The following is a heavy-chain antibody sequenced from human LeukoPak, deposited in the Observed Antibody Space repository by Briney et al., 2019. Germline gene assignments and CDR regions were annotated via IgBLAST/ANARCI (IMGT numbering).Heavy chain of an antibody. V-gene: IGHV3-9*01. CDR2: ISWNSGSI. CDR1: GFTFDDYA. CDR3: ASSSFDY. Sequence: PGRSLRLSCAASGFTFDDYAMHWVRQAPGKGLEWVSGISWNSGSIGYADSVKGRFTISRDNAKNSLYLQMNSLRAEDTALYYCASSSFDYWGQGTLVTVSS. J-gene: IGHJ4*02. D-gene: IGHD6-13*01.